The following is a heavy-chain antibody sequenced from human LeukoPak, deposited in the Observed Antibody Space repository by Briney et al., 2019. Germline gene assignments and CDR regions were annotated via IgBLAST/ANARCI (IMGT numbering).Heavy chain of an antibody. CDR2: INHSGST. D-gene: IGHD1-26*01. CDR1: GGSFSGYY. J-gene: IGHJ5*02. V-gene: IGHV4-34*01. Sequence: ASETLSLTCAVYGGSFSGYYWSWIRQPPGKGLEWIGEINHSGSTNYNPSLKSRVTISVDTSKNQFSLKLSSVTAADTAVYYCARSRYSGRVARNNWFDPWGQGTLVTVSS. CDR3: ARSRYSGRVARNNWFDP.